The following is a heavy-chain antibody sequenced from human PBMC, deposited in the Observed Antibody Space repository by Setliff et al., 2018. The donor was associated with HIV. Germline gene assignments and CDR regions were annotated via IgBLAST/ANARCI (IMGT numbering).Heavy chain of an antibody. CDR3: ARRIGGPFGGAFDI. J-gene: IGHJ3*02. CDR1: GFTFSSYW. V-gene: IGHV3-7*01. Sequence: PGGSLRLSCAASGFTFSSYWMSWVRQAPGKGLEWVANIKQDGSEKYYVDSVKGRFTISRDNAKNSLYLQMNSLRAEDTAVYYCARRIGGPFGGAFDIWGQGTMVTVSS. CDR2: IKQDGSEK. D-gene: IGHD3-10*01.